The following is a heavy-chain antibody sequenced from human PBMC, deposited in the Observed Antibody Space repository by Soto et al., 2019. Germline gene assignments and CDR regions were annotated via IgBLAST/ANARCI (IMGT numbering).Heavy chain of an antibody. CDR2: ISAYNGRT. CDR1: GYSGTSYG. V-gene: IGHV1-18*01. J-gene: IGHJ6*02. CDR3: GRCRTASYAMDV. D-gene: IGHD2-8*02. Sequence: QGHLVQSGTEVEKPGASVKVSCKESGYSGTSYGIAWVRQVPGQGPEWMGWISAYNGRTNYAQNVKGRVVMTTDISTNTVYLELRSLRSDDTAIYYCGRCRTASYAMDVWGQGTTVTVSS.